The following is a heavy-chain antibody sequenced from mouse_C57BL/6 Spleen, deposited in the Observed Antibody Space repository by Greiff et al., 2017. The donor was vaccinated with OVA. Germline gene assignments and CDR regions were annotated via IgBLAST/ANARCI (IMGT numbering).Heavy chain of an antibody. CDR3: ARNYDYLSWYFDV. CDR1: GYSITSGYY. CDR2: ISYDGSN. V-gene: IGHV3-6*01. D-gene: IGHD2-4*01. J-gene: IGHJ1*03. Sequence: EVQLQESGPGLVKPSQSLSLTCSVTGYSITSGYYWNWIRQFPGNQLEWMGYISYDGSNNYNPSLKNRISITRDTSKNQFFLKLNSVTTEDTATYYCARNYDYLSWYFDVWGTGTTVTVSS.